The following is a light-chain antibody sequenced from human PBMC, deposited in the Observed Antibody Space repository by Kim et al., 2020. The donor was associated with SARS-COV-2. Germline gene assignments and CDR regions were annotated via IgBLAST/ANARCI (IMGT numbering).Light chain of an antibody. V-gene: IGKV3-15*01. CDR1: QSVRSN. Sequence: SPGERATLSCRASQSVRSNLAWYQQKTGQPPRLLIYGASTRANGIPARFSGSESGTEFTLTISSLQSEDFAVDYCQQYNNWPPVTFGQGTRLEIK. J-gene: IGKJ5*01. CDR2: GAS. CDR3: QQYNNWPPVT.